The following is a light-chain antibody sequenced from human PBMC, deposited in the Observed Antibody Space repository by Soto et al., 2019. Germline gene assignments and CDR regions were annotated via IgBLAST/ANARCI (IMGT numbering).Light chain of an antibody. V-gene: IGKV4-1*01. CDR1: QSLSQSSNNKNY. J-gene: IGKJ2*01. Sequence: DIVMTQSPDSLAVSLGERATINCKSSQSLSQSSNNKNYLAWYQQKPGQPPKLLIYWASTRKSGVPDRVSGSGSGTDIPLIIRTLEAEEVVVYYCQRYYSLYTFCHGTNLESK. CDR3: QRYYSLYT. CDR2: WAS.